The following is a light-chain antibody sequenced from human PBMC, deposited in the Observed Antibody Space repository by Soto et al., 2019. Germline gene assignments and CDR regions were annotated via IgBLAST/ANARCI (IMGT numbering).Light chain of an antibody. CDR1: QSLKKTF. J-gene: IGKJ1*01. Sequence: ENVLTQSPGTLSLSPGERATLSCRAGQSLKKTFLAWYQQKPGQAPRLLIYGASSRATGIPDRFSGSGSGTDFTLTISRLEPEDFAVYYCQQYSSSPQTFGQGTKVDIK. CDR3: QQYSSSPQT. V-gene: IGKV3-20*01. CDR2: GAS.